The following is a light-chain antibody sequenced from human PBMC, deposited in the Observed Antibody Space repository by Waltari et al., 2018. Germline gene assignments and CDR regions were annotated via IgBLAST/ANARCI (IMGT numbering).Light chain of an antibody. CDR2: DNE. CDR1: SSNIGNRY. J-gene: IGLJ3*02. Sequence: QSVLTQAPSVSAAPGQKVTISCAGSSSNIGNRYVSWYQQFPGTAPKLLIYDNEKRPLRIPDRFSASKSGTSATLDITGLQTGDDANYYCETRDTSLRAWVFGGGTKLTVL. CDR3: ETRDTSLRAWV. V-gene: IGLV1-51*01.